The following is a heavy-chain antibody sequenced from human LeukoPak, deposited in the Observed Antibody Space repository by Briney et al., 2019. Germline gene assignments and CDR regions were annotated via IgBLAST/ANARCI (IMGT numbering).Heavy chain of an antibody. CDR2: ISAGNGNT. CDR1: GYTFTSYA. D-gene: IGHD5-24*01. CDR3: ASNSRDGYQN. Sequence: ASVKVSCKASGYTFTSYAMHWVRQAPGQRLEWMGWISAGNGNTKYSQKFQGRVTITRDTSASTAYMELSSLRSEDTAVYYCASNSRDGYQNWGQGTLVTVSS. J-gene: IGHJ4*02. V-gene: IGHV1-3*01.